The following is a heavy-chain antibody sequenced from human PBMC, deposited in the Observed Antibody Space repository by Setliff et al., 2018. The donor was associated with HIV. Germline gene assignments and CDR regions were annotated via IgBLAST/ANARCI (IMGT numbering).Heavy chain of an antibody. CDR1: GFTFSHYG. J-gene: IGHJ4*02. CDR2: IRYDGSNK. D-gene: IGHD6-19*01. CDR3: AKDYSSGWYRHFDY. Sequence: GGSLRLSCAASGFTFSHYGMHWVRQAPGKGLEWVAFIRYDGSNKYYADSVKGRFTISRDNAKSSLYLQMNSLRVEDTAVCYCAKDYSSGWYRHFDYWGQGTLVTVSS. V-gene: IGHV3-30*02.